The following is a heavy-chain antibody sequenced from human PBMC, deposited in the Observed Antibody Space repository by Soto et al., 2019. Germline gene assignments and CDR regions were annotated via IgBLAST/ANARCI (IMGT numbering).Heavy chain of an antibody. Sequence: QVQLVQSGAEVKKPGSSVKVSCKASGGTFSSYAISWVRQAPGQGLEWMGGILPIFGTADYAQKFQGRVTITADKSTSTAYMELSSLRSEDTAVYYCARSYYDSSGYYYSYDYWGQGTLVTVSS. V-gene: IGHV1-69*06. CDR1: GGTFSSYA. CDR3: ARSYYDSSGYYYSYDY. J-gene: IGHJ4*02. D-gene: IGHD3-22*01. CDR2: ILPIFGTA.